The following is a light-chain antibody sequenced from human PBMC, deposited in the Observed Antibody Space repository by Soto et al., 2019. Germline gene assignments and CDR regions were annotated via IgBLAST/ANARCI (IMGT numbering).Light chain of an antibody. J-gene: IGLJ3*02. CDR3: CSYAGNSTLL. V-gene: IGLV2-23*01. CDR1: SSDVGSYNL. CDR2: EGS. Sequence: QSALTQPASVSGSPGQSITISCTGTSSDVGSYNLVSWYQQHPGKAPKLMIYEGSKRPSGVSNRFSGSKPGNTASLTISGLQAEDEADYYCCSYAGNSTLLFGGGTKVTVL.